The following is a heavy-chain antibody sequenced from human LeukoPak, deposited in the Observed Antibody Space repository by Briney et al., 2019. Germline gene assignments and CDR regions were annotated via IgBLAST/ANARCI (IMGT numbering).Heavy chain of an antibody. J-gene: IGHJ5*02. CDR3: ARSIAATRLNWFDP. Sequence: PSETLSLTCTVSGGSISSYYWSWVRQPPGKGLEWIGYIYNSGSTNYNPSLKSRVSISVDTSKNQFSLRLSSVTAADTAVYYCARSIAATRLNWFDPWGQGTLVTVSS. D-gene: IGHD6-6*01. V-gene: IGHV4-59*01. CDR2: IYNSGST. CDR1: GGSISSYY.